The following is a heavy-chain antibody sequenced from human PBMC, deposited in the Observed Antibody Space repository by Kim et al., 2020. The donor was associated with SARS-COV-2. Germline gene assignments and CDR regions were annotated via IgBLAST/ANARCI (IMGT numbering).Heavy chain of an antibody. CDR3: AKASTGTLGWFDP. CDR2: ISRGGT. D-gene: IGHD6-13*01. V-gene: IGHV3-23*02. CDR1: GLNFDSSI. Sequence: GGSLRLSCAASGLNFDSSIMSWVRQAPGKALEWVSSISRGGTYHVDSVKGRFVISRDISRNIVLLQMNSLRAEDTAVYYCAKASTGTLGWFDPWGRGTQVIVSS. J-gene: IGHJ5*02.